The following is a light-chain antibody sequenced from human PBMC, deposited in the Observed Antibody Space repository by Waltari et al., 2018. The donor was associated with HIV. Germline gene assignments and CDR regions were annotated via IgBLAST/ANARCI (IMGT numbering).Light chain of an antibody. Sequence: HSALAHRASVSGCPGHKTTISGTGTRSHVGSYKFVSWYQHHPGKAPKFMIYEGTKRPSGVFNRFSGSKSANTASLTISGLQAEDEADYHCCSYAGNNTLVFGGGTKLTVI. CDR1: RSHVGSYKF. V-gene: IGLV2-23*01. CDR3: CSYAGNNTLV. CDR2: EGT. J-gene: IGLJ3*02.